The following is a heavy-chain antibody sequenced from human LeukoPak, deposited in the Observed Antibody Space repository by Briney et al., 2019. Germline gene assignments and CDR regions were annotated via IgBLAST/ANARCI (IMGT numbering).Heavy chain of an antibody. CDR2: ISGSGGST. V-gene: IGHV3-23*01. CDR1: GFTFSSYA. Sequence: GGSLRLSCAASGFTFSSYAMSWVRQAPGKGLEWVSAISGSGGSTYYADSVRGRFTISRDNSKNTLYLQMNSLRAEDTAVYYCAKHGNYYYYGMDVWGRGTTVTVSS. J-gene: IGHJ6*02. CDR3: AKHGNYYYYGMDV.